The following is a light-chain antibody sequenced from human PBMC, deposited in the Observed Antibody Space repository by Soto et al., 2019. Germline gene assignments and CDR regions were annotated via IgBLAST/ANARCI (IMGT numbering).Light chain of an antibody. J-gene: IGKJ1*01. V-gene: IGKV3-20*01. Sequence: DIVLTQSPAPLSLPPGERATLSCRASQSVSSSFLAWYQQKPGQAPRLLIYGASRRATGIADRFTGSGSGTDFTLTISRLEPEDFAVYYCQQYDSSLTFGLGTKVEIK. CDR1: QSVSSSF. CDR2: GAS. CDR3: QQYDSSLT.